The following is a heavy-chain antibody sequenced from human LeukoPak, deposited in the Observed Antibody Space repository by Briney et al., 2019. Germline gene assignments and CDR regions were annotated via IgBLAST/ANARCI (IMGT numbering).Heavy chain of an antibody. CDR2: IIPIFGTT. D-gene: IGHD3-10*01. V-gene: IGHV1-69*06. CDR1: GYTFTGYC. J-gene: IGHJ6*03. CDR3: ARSRFPYYRLSRTDYYYMDV. Sequence: SVKVSCKASGYTFTGYCMHWVRQAPGQGLEWMGGIIPIFGTTNYAQKFQGRVSITADKSTSTTYMQLSSLRSEDTAVYYCARSRFPYYRLSRTDYYYMDVWAKGTTVTVSS.